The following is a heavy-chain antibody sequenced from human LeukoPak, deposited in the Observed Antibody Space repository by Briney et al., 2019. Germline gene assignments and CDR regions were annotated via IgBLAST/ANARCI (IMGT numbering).Heavy chain of an antibody. Sequence: KPSETLSLTCTVSGGSISSYYWSWIRQPLGKGLEWIGYIYYSGSTNYNPSLKSRVTISVDTSKNQFSLKLSSVTAADTAVYYCARDSSYGDDPSFDYWGQGTLVTVSS. V-gene: IGHV4-59*12. D-gene: IGHD4-17*01. CDR2: IYYSGST. CDR3: ARDSSYGDDPSFDY. CDR1: GGSISSYY. J-gene: IGHJ4*02.